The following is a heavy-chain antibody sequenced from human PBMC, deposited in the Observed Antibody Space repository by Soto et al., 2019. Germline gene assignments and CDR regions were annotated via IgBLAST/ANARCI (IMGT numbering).Heavy chain of an antibody. D-gene: IGHD1-1*01. CDR1: GFSLTTTGVG. V-gene: IGHV2-5*02. Sequence: QITLKEPGPTLVKPTETLTLTCTFSGFSLTTTGVGVGWIRQPPGKALEWLGLFYWDDDKRYSPSLANRLTITKDTSKNQVVITMTTMDPEDTGTYYWAYRKGAATGTGNWFDPWGQGTPVTVSS. J-gene: IGHJ5*02. CDR2: FYWDDDK. CDR3: AYRKGAATGTGNWFDP.